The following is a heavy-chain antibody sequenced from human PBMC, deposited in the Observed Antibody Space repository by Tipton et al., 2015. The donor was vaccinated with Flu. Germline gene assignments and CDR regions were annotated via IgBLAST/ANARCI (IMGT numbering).Heavy chain of an antibody. D-gene: IGHD2-2*01. CDR3: AKATSQRYCSSTRESCWYCDL. J-gene: IGHJ2*01. CDR1: GFTFSSYA. Sequence: GSLRLSCAASGFTFSSYAMSWVRQAPGKGLEWVSAISGSGGSTYYADSVKGRFTISRDNSKNTLYLQMNSLRAEDTAVYYCAKATSQRYCSSTRESCWYCDLWGRGTLVTVSS. V-gene: IGHV3-23*01. CDR2: ISGSGGST.